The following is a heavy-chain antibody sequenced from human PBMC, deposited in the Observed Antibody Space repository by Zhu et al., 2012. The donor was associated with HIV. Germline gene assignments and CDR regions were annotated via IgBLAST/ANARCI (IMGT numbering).Heavy chain of an antibody. D-gene: IGHD2-15*01. CDR3: ARRGVAATGGWFDP. V-gene: IGHV4-39*07. CDR2: IYYSGST. CDR1: GGSISRSSYY. J-gene: IGHJ5*02. Sequence: QVQLQESGPGLMKPSETLSLTCTVSGGSISRSSYYWGWIRQPPGKGLEWIGSIYYSGSTYYNPSLKSRVTMSVDTPKNQFSLKLTSVTAADTAVYYCARRGVAATGGWFDPWGQGTLVTVSS.